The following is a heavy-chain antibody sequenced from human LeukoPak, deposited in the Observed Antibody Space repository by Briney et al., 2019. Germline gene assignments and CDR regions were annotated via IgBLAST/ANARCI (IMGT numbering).Heavy chain of an antibody. CDR3: ARYDIVATCLDY. Sequence: ASVKVSCKASGYTFTSYAMHWVRQAPGQRLEWMGWTNAGNGNTKYSQKFQGRVTITRDTSASTAYMELSSLRSEGTAVYYCARYDIVATCLDYWGQGTLVTVSS. D-gene: IGHD5-12*01. V-gene: IGHV1-3*01. CDR2: TNAGNGNT. CDR1: GYTFTSYA. J-gene: IGHJ4*02.